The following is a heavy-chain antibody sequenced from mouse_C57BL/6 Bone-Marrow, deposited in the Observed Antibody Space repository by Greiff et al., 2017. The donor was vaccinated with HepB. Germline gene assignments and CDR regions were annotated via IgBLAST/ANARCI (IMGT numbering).Heavy chain of an antibody. CDR3: TRQDYAPAWFAY. J-gene: IGHJ3*01. V-gene: IGHV1-15*01. CDR1: GYTFTDYE. Sequence: VQLQQSGAELVRPGASVTLSCKASGYTFTDYEMHWVKQTPVHGLEWIGAIDPETGGTAYNQKFKGKAILTADKSSSTAYMELRSLTSEDSAVYYCTRQDYAPAWFAYWGQGTLVTVSA. D-gene: IGHD2-4*01. CDR2: IDPETGGT.